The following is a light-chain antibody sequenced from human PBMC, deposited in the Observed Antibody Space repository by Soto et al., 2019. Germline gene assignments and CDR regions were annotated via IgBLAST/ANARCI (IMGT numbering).Light chain of an antibody. Sequence: EIVMTQSPVTLSVSPGERATLSCRASQSVGSNLAWYQQKPGQAPRLLISDASTRATGIPARFSGSGSGTEFTLIISSLQSEDFAIYYCQQYNDWPPWTFGQGTKVEIK. CDR3: QQYNDWPPWT. J-gene: IGKJ1*01. V-gene: IGKV3-15*01. CDR2: DAS. CDR1: QSVGSN.